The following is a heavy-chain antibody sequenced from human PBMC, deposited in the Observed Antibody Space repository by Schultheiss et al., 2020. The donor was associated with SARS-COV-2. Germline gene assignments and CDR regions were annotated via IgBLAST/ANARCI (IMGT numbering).Heavy chain of an antibody. CDR3: AREQQQLVDY. V-gene: IGHV3-23*01. J-gene: IGHJ4*02. CDR2: ISGSGGST. Sequence: GESLKISCAASGFTFSSYWMHWVRQAPGKGLEWVSAISGSGGSTYYADSVKGRFAISRDNSKNTLYLQMNSLRPEDTAVYFCAREQQQLVDYWGQGTLVTVSS. D-gene: IGHD6-13*01. CDR1: GFTFSSYW.